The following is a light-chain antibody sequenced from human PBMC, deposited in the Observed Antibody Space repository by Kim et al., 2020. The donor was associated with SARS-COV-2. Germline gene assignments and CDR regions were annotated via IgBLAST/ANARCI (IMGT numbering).Light chain of an antibody. CDR1: RAVSRSD. J-gene: IGKJ4*01. CDR3: QHYGTSPLA. V-gene: IGKV3-20*01. CDR2: HAS. Sequence: SAGERATLSCRASRAVSRSDLAWYQQKLGLAPTLLIYHASSRASGIPNRFSGSGSGTDFTLTINRLQPEDFAVYFCQHYGTSPLAFGGGTKVDIK.